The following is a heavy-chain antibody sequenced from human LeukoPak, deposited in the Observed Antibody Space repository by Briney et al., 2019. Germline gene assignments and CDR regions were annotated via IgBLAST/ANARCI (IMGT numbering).Heavy chain of an antibody. CDR3: AKALSSSYYDSSGSYSAFDI. D-gene: IGHD3-22*01. CDR1: AFTFDDYA. CDR2: ISWDSGSI. V-gene: IGHV3-9*03. Sequence: PGRSLRLSCAASAFTFDDYAMHWVRQAPGKGLEWISGISWDSGSIAYADSVKGRFTISRDNAKNSLYLQMGSLRPEDMALYYCAKALSSSYYDSSGSYSAFDIWGQGTMVTVSS. J-gene: IGHJ3*02.